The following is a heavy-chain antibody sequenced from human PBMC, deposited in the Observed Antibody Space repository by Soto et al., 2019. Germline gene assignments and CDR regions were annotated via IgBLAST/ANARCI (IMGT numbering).Heavy chain of an antibody. V-gene: IGHV5-51*01. CDR2: IYPYGSET. D-gene: IGHD3-10*01. CDR3: ARISPSYPYFYYGMDV. CDR1: GYSFFTHW. Sequence: PXESLKISCEGSGYSFFTHWIGWVRQMPGKGLEWIGIIYPYGSETTYSPAFQGHVTISADKSTNTAYLQWSSLKASDTAIYYCARISPSYPYFYYGMDVWGQGTTVTVSS. J-gene: IGHJ6*02.